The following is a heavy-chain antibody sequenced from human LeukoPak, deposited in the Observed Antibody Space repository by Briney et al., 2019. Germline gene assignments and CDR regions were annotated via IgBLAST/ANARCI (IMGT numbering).Heavy chain of an antibody. D-gene: IGHD6-6*01. J-gene: IGHJ2*01. Sequence: PGRSLRLSCAASGFTFSSYGMHWVRQAPGKGLEWVAVISYDGSNKYYADSVKGRFTISRDNSKNTLYLQMNSLRAEDTAVYYCAKDRPYHPWGRGTLVTVSS. CDR1: GFTFSSYG. CDR2: ISYDGSNK. V-gene: IGHV3-30*18. CDR3: AKDRPYHP.